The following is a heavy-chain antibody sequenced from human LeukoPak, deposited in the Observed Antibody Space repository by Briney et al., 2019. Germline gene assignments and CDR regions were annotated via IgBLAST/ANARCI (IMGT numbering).Heavy chain of an antibody. Sequence: GESLKISCKGSGYSFANYWIGWVRQMPGKGLEWMGIIYPGDSDTKYSPSFQGQVTISVDKSFNTAYLQWSSLKASDTAMYYCTRSTGSPNGMDVWGQGTTVTVSS. CDR3: TRSTGSPNGMDV. V-gene: IGHV5-51*01. CDR1: GYSFANYW. D-gene: IGHD2-8*01. CDR2: IYPGDSDT. J-gene: IGHJ6*02.